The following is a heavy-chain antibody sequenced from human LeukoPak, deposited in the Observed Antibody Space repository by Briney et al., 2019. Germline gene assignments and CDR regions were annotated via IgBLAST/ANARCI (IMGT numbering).Heavy chain of an antibody. Sequence: GGSLRLSCAASGFTVSSNYMSWVRQAPGKGLEWVSYIYSGGSTYYADSVKGRFTISRDNSKNTLYLQVDSLRAEDTAVYYCARLVNGGSSYFDYWGQGTLVTVSS. J-gene: IGHJ4*02. CDR3: ARLVNGGSSYFDY. CDR2: IYSGGST. CDR1: GFTVSSNY. V-gene: IGHV3-53*01. D-gene: IGHD1-26*01.